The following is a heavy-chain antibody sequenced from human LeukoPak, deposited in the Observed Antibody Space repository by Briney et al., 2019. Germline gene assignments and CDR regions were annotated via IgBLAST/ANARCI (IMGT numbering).Heavy chain of an antibody. CDR2: ISGSGGST. Sequence: GGSLRLSCAASGFTFSSYAMSWVRQAPGKGLEWVSAISGSGGSTYYADSVKGRFTIPRDNSKNTLYLQMNSLRAEDTAVYYCAKMYYDILTGSNNWFDPWGQGTLVTVSS. V-gene: IGHV3-23*01. D-gene: IGHD3-9*01. CDR1: GFTFSSYA. CDR3: AKMYYDILTGSNNWFDP. J-gene: IGHJ5*02.